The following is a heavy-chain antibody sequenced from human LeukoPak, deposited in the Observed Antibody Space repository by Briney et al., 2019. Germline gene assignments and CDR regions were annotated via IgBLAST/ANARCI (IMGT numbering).Heavy chain of an antibody. Sequence: SETLSLTCTVSGGSISSYYWSWIRQPPGKGLEWIGYIYTSGSTNYNPSLKSRVTISVDTSKNQFSLKLSSVTAADTAVYYCASTGTYYYYYMDVWDKGTTVTVSS. D-gene: IGHD1-14*01. J-gene: IGHJ6*03. CDR1: GGSISSYY. CDR2: IYTSGST. CDR3: ASTGTYYYYYMDV. V-gene: IGHV4-4*09.